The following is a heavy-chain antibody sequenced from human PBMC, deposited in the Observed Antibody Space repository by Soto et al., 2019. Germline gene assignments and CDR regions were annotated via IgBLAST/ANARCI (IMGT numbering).Heavy chain of an antibody. CDR3: SRFIMVGGWFDPNYYHGMDV. Sequence: QVQLVQFGAEVTKPGASVTVSWKTSGYTVSDYGINWVRQAPGQGLDRMGWISGYNGNTNYAQTVQRRVTMSNDASNGTVYMELRRLKSDDTALYYCSRFIMVGGWFDPNYYHGMDVWGHGTTVPVSS. V-gene: IGHV1-18*01. CDR1: GYTVSDYG. D-gene: IGHD3-10*02. CDR2: ISGYNGNT. J-gene: IGHJ6*02.